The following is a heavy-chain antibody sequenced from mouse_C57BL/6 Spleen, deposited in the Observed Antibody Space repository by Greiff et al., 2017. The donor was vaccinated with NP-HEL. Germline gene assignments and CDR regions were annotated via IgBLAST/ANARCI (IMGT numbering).Heavy chain of an antibody. CDR2: IDPENGDT. D-gene: IGHD2-14*01. V-gene: IGHV14-4*01. J-gene: IGHJ4*01. Sequence: EVRLVESGAELVRPGASVKLSCTASGFNIKDDYMHWVKQRPEQGLEWIGWIDPENGDTEYASKFQGKATITADTSSNTAYLQLSSLTSEDNAVYYCTCVRQGYYYAMDYWGQRTSVTVSS. CDR3: TCVRQGYYYAMDY. CDR1: GFNIKDDY.